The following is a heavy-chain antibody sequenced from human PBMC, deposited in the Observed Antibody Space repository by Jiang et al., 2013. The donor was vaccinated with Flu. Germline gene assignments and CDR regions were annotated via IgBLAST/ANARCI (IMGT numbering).Heavy chain of an antibody. CDR2: TYYRSKWYN. J-gene: IGHJ3*02. Sequence: QTLSLTCAISGDSVSSNNAAWHWIRQSPSRGPEWLGRTYYRSKWYNDYAVSVKSRITINPDTSKNQLSLQLNSVTPEDTAVYYCAREHDYVRGSYDALDIWGQGTMVTVSS. CDR3: AREHDYVRGSYDALDI. D-gene: IGHD3-16*01. CDR1: GDSVSSNNAA. V-gene: IGHV6-1*01.